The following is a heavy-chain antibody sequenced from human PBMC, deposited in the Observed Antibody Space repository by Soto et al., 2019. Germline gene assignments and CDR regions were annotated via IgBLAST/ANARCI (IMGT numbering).Heavy chain of an antibody. CDR2: TFVTGAT. CDR3: ARGRSDSAGSSFGRRMDV. Sequence: QVQLQESGPGLVKSSETLSLICFVSGEALGSGQSYWNWIRQAQGKGLEWIGQTFVTGATKYSASLKRRVTMSVDTSKSHISLTLTSVTAADSATYFCARGRSDSAGSSFGRRMDVWGQGTTVTVSS. J-gene: IGHJ6*02. V-gene: IGHV4-61*01. CDR1: GEALGSGQSY. D-gene: IGHD3-10*01.